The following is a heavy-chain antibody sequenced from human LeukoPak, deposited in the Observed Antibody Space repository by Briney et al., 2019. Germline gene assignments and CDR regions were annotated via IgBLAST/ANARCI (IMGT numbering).Heavy chain of an antibody. Sequence: SETLSLTCTVSGGSISSSSYYWGWIRQPPGKGLEWIGSIYYSGGTYYNPSLKSRVTISVDTSKNQFSLKLSSVTAADTAVYYCAREVAVEAFDIWGQGTMVTVSS. J-gene: IGHJ3*02. V-gene: IGHV4-39*07. CDR3: AREVAVEAFDI. CDR1: GGSISSSSYY. CDR2: IYYSGGT.